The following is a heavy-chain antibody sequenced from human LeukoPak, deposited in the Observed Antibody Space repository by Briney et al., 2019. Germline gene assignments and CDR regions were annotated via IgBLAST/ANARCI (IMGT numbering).Heavy chain of an antibody. CDR2: ISYDGSNK. CDR3: AKSLEELPFDP. CDR1: GFTFSSYG. V-gene: IGHV3-30*18. D-gene: IGHD1-26*01. J-gene: IGHJ5*02. Sequence: GGSLRLSCAASGFTFSSYGMHWVRQAPGKGLEWVAVISYDGSNKYYADSVKGRFTISRDNSKNTLYLQMNSLRAEDTAVYYCAKSLEELPFDPWGQGTLVTVSS.